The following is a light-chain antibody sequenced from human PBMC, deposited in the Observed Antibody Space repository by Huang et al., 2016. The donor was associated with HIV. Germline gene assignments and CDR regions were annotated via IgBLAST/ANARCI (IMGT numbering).Light chain of an antibody. CDR3: QQYYNWPLYT. J-gene: IGKJ2*01. CDR2: DAS. CDR1: QTISSN. V-gene: IGKV3-15*01. Sequence: EIVMTQSPATLSASPGERATLSCRASQTISSNLAWYQQKPGQAPRLLIDDASTRVTSLPARFSGSGSGTEFTLTISSLQSEDVAVYYCQQYYNWPLYTFGQGSKLEIK.